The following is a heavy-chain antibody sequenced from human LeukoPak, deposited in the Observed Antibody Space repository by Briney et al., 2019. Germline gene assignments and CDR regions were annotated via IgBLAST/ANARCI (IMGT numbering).Heavy chain of an antibody. CDR2: ISSSSSYI. D-gene: IGHD2-8*01. V-gene: IGHV3-21*01. CDR3: ARDPDGPQGGYYMDV. CDR1: GFTFSSYS. Sequence: SGGSLRLSCAAPGFTFSSYSMNWVRQAPGKGLEWVSSISSSSSYIYYADSVKGRFTISRDNAKNSLYLQMNSLRAEDTAVYYCARDPDGPQGGYYMDVWGKGTTVTVSS. J-gene: IGHJ6*03.